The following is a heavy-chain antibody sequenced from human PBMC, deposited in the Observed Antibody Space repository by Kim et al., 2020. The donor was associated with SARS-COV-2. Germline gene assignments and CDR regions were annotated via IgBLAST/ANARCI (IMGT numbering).Heavy chain of an antibody. CDR3: AKDLQDSSVVSPVYYYG. CDR2: ISYDGSNK. V-gene: IGHV3-30*18. Sequence: GGSLRLSCAASGFTFSSYGMHWVRQAPGKWLEWVAVISYDGSNKYYADSVKGRFTISRDNSKNTLYPQMNSLRAEDTAVYYCAKDLQDSSVVSPVYYYG. CDR1: GFTFSSYG. D-gene: IGHD6-19*01. J-gene: IGHJ6*01.